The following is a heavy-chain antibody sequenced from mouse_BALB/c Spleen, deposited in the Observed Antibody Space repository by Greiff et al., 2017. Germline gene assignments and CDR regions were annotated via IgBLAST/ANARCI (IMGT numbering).Heavy chain of an antibody. V-gene: IGHV7-3*02. J-gene: IGHJ4*01. Sequence: EVQLVESGGGLVQPGGSLRLSCATSGFTFTDYYMSWVRQPPGKALEWLGFIRNKANGYTTEYSASVKGRFTISRDNSQSILYLQMNTLRAEDSATYYCARDLRDYEAMDYWGQGTSVTVSS. CDR3: ARDLRDYEAMDY. D-gene: IGHD3-3*01. CDR1: GFTFTDYY. CDR2: IRNKANGYTT.